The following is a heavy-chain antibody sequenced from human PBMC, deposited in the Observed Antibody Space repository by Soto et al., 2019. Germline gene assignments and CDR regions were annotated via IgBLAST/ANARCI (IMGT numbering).Heavy chain of an antibody. CDR1: GYTFTSYG. Sequence: GASVKVSCKASGYTFTSYGISWVRQAPGQGLEWMGWISAYNGNTNYAQKLQGRVTITTDTSTSTAYMELRSLRSDDTAVYYCARGDVCSGGNYYGLDDWGQGTTVTVYS. J-gene: IGHJ6*02. D-gene: IGHD2-15*01. CDR2: ISAYNGNT. CDR3: ARGDVCSGGNYYGLDD. V-gene: IGHV1-18*01.